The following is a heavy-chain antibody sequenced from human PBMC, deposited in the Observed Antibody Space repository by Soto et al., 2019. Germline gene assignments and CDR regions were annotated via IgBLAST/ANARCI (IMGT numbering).Heavy chain of an antibody. D-gene: IGHD6-13*01. CDR3: ARDRGRYSSSWSFDY. V-gene: IGHV3-33*01. CDR2: IWYDGSNK. J-gene: IGHJ4*02. Sequence: SLRLSCAASGFTFSSYGMHWVRQAPGKGLEWVAVIWYDGSNKYYADSVKGRFTISRDNSKNTLYLQMNSLRAEDTAVYYCARDRGRYSSSWSFDYWGQGTLVTVSS. CDR1: GFTFSSYG.